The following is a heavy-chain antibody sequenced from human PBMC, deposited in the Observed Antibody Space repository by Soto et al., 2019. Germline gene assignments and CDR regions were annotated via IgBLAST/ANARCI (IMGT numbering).Heavy chain of an antibody. Sequence: QVQLVQSGAEVKKPGSSVKVSCKASGGTFSSYTISWVRQAPGQGLEWMGRIIPILGIANYAQKFQGRVKITADKSTSTAYIELSSLRSEDTAVYYWARQLFGRAEGANTDACDIWGQGTMVTVSS. CDR1: GGTFSSYT. J-gene: IGHJ3*02. CDR2: IIPILGIA. V-gene: IGHV1-69*02. D-gene: IGHD3-3*01. CDR3: ARQLFGRAEGANTDACDI.